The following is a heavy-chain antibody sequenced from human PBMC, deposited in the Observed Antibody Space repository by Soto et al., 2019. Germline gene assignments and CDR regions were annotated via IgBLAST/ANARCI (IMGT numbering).Heavy chain of an antibody. V-gene: IGHV1-46*01. Sequence: ASVKVSCKASGYTFTRYYMHWVRQAPGQGLEWMGIINPSDDATSYAEKFQGRLTMTKDTSTSTVYMEMSSLRSEDTAVYYCARDLAREGDYYDRSGYYLDYWGQGALVTVSS. J-gene: IGHJ4*02. CDR3: ARDLAREGDYYDRSGYYLDY. CDR2: INPSDDAT. CDR1: GYTFTRYY. D-gene: IGHD3-22*01.